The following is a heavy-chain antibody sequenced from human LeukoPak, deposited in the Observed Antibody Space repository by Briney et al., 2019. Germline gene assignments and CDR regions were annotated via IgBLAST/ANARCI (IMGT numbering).Heavy chain of an antibody. J-gene: IGHJ4*02. Sequence: PSETLSLTCTVSGDSISSYYWSWIRQPPGKGLEWIGYASYSGFTNSNSSLKSRVTISVDASKNQFSLKLTSVTAADTAVYYCARNYGGYVHGFDYWGQGTLVTVSS. CDR1: GDSISSYY. D-gene: IGHD5-12*01. V-gene: IGHV4-59*08. CDR2: ASYSGFT. CDR3: ARNYGGYVHGFDY.